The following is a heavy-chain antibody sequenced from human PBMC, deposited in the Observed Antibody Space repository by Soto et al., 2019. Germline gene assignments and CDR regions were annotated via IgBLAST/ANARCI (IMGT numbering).Heavy chain of an antibody. CDR1: GFTFSSYA. D-gene: IGHD3-22*01. CDR2: IIGSGGST. V-gene: IGHV3-23*01. CDR3: AKDRNYYDSSGYDY. J-gene: IGHJ4*02. Sequence: GGSLRLSCAASGFTFSSYAMHWVRQAPGKGLEWVSTIIGSGGSTYYADSVKGRFSVSRDNSKNTLYLQMNSLRAEDTAVYYCAKDRNYYDSSGYDYWGQGTLVTVSS.